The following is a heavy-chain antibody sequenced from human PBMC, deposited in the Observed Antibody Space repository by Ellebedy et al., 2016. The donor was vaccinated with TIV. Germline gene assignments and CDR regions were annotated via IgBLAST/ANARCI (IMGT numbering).Heavy chain of an antibody. D-gene: IGHD3-22*01. CDR3: ARKGSGYYLAYGY. CDR1: GESFSGYY. V-gene: IGHV4-34*01. CDR2: INHSGST. Sequence: SETLSLXXAVYGESFSGYYWTWIRQPPGKGLEWIGEINHSGSTNYNPSLKSRVTISVDTSKNQFSLKLSSVTAADTAVYYCARKGSGYYLAYGYWGQGTLVTVSS. J-gene: IGHJ4*02.